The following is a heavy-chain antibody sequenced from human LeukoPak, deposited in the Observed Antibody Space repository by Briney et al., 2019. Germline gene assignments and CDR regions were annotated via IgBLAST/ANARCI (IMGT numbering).Heavy chain of an antibody. CDR1: GFTFDDYA. J-gene: IGHJ4*02. V-gene: IGHV3-9*01. Sequence: GRSLRISCAASGFTFDDYAMHWVRQAPGKGLEWVSGISWNSGSIGYADSVKGRFTISRDNSKNSLYLQMNSLRTEDTALYYCAKEGGSSQFDYWGQGTLVTVSS. CDR3: AKEGGSSQFDY. D-gene: IGHD1-26*01. CDR2: ISWNSGSI.